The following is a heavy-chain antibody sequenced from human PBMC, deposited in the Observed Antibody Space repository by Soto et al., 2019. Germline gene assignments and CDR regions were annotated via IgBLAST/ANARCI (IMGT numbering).Heavy chain of an antibody. D-gene: IGHD3-10*01. Sequence: EVQLLESGGGLVQPGGSLRLSCAASGFTFSSYAMSWVRQAPGKGLEWVSAISGSGGSTYYADSVKGRFTISRDNSXXTLYLQMNSLRAEDTAVYYCAIDMGSGTYPRAIDYWGQGTLVTVSS. CDR1: GFTFSSYA. CDR3: AIDMGSGTYPRAIDY. CDR2: ISGSGGST. V-gene: IGHV3-23*01. J-gene: IGHJ4*02.